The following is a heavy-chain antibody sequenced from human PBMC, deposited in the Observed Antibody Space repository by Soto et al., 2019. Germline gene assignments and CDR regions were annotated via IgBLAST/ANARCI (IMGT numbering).Heavy chain of an antibody. J-gene: IGHJ4*02. CDR3: ARTLGVAAARRGYYIDS. CDR2: IYHGGST. V-gene: IGHV4-4*02. CDR1: GASIRSSDW. Sequence: NPSETLSLTCAVSGASIRSSDWWSWVRQSPGKGLEWIGEIYHGGSTTYNPFLESRLSMSIDKSKNQFSLKLTSVTAADTAVYFCARTLGVAAARRGYYIDSWGQGTLVTVSS. D-gene: IGHD6-25*01.